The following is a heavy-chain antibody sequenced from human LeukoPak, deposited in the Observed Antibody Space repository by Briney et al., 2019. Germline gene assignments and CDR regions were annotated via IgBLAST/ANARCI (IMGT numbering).Heavy chain of an antibody. Sequence: SETLPLTCAVSGYSISSGYYWAWIRQPPGKGLEWIGSIYHSGSTYYNPSLKSLVTISVDTSKNQFSLKLSSVTAADTAVYYCARVAEGNYYDSSGYYSYNWFDPWGQGTLVTVSS. V-gene: IGHV4-38-2*01. J-gene: IGHJ5*02. CDR2: IYHSGST. CDR3: ARVAEGNYYDSSGYYSYNWFDP. D-gene: IGHD3-22*01. CDR1: GYSISSGYY.